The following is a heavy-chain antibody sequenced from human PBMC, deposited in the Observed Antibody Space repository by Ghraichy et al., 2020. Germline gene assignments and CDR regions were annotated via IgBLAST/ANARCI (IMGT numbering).Heavy chain of an antibody. CDR2: ISGSGSRT. CDR1: GLFFSNYV. D-gene: IGHD5-18*01. CDR3: VPAPWEDAALFEY. V-gene: IGHV3-23*01. Sequence: GGSLKLSCAAYGLFFSNYVISWVRQAPGKRLEWVSGISGSGSRTYYADSVKGRFTIYRDNSKNTLYLQMNRLRADDTAIYYCVPAPWEDAALFEYWGQGALVTVSS. J-gene: IGHJ4*02.